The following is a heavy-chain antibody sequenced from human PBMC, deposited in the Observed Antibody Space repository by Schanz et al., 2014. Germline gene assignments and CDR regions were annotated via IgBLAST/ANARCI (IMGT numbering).Heavy chain of an antibody. Sequence: QVHLVQSGAEVKKPGSSVKVSCKASGGTFSSDTFSWVRQAPGQGLEWMGRIVPIAGITNYAQKLQGRVTMTTDTSTSTAYMELRSLRSDDTAVYYCARDNLVSSSWYNYYGMDVWGQGTTVTVSS. CDR3: ARDNLVSSSWYNYYGMDV. V-gene: IGHV1-69*08. D-gene: IGHD6-13*01. CDR2: IVPIAGIT. CDR1: GGTFSSDT. J-gene: IGHJ6*02.